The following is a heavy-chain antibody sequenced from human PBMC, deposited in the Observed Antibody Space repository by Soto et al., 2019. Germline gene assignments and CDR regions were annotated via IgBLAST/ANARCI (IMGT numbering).Heavy chain of an antibody. CDR1: GYTFTSYA. Sequence: ASVKVSCKASGYTFTSYAMHWVRQAPGQRLEWMGWINAGNGNTKYSQKFQGRVTITRDTSASTAYMELSSLRSEDTAVYYCARGHLMTTVTTELDYWGQGTLVTVS. D-gene: IGHD4-17*01. CDR3: ARGHLMTTVTTELDY. CDR2: INAGNGNT. V-gene: IGHV1-3*01. J-gene: IGHJ4*02.